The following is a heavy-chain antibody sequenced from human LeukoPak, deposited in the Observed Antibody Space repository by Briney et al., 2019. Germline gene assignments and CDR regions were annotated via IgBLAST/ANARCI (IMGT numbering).Heavy chain of an antibody. CDR2: IIPIFGTA. CDR3: ARGVGREPFDY. CDR1: GGTFSSYA. V-gene: IGHV1-69*13. J-gene: IGHJ4*02. Sequence: VKVSFKASGGTFSSYAISWVRPAPGQGLEWMGRIIPIFGTANYAQKFQGRVTITTDESTSTAYMELSSLRSEDTAVYYCARGVGREPFDYWGQGTLVTVSS. D-gene: IGHD1-14*01.